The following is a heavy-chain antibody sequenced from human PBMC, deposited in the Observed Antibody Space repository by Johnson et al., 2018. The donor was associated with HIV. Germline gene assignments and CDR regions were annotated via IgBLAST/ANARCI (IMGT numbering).Heavy chain of an antibody. CDR1: GFTFGDSA. Sequence: HVQLVESGGGVVQPGRSLRLSCAASGFTFGDSAIHWVRQAPGKGLEWVAVLSYDGSNEYYADSVKGRFTISRDNSKNTLYLQMNSLRAEDTAVYYCARDNGAVAGPEGAFDIWGQGTMVTVSS. CDR2: LSYDGSNE. V-gene: IGHV3-30-3*01. J-gene: IGHJ3*02. CDR3: ARDNGAVAGPEGAFDI. D-gene: IGHD6-19*01.